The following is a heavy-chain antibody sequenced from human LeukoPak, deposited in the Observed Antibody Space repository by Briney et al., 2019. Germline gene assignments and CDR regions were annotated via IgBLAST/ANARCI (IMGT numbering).Heavy chain of an antibody. CDR3: ARRYSGYAAVFDY. Sequence: SETLSLTCTVSGGSISSSSYYWGWIRQPPGKGLEWIGSIYYSGSTYYNPSLKSRVTISVDTSKNQFSLKLSSVTAADTAVYYCARRYSGYAAVFDYWGQGTLVTVSS. CDR1: GGSISSSSYY. CDR2: IYYSGST. J-gene: IGHJ4*02. D-gene: IGHD5-12*01. V-gene: IGHV4-39*07.